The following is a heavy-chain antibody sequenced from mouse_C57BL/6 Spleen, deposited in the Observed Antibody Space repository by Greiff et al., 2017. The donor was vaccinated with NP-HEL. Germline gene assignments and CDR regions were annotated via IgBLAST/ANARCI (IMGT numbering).Heavy chain of an antibody. J-gene: IGHJ3*01. CDR2: IRSKSNNYAT. CDR3: VRPDLTGTFAY. D-gene: IGHD4-1*01. V-gene: IGHV10-1*01. Sequence: EVKLVESGGGLVQPKGSLKLSCAASGFSFNTYAMNWVRQAPGKGLEWVARIRSKSNNYATYYADSVKDRFTISRDDSESMLYLQMNNLKTEDTAMYYCVRPDLTGTFAYWGQGTLVTVSA. CDR1: GFSFNTYA.